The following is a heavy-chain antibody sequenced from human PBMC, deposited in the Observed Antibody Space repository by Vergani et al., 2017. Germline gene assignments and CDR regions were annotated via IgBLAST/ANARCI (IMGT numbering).Heavy chain of an antibody. Sequence: QVQLVQSGAEVKKPGSSVKVSCKASGGTFSSYAISWVRQAPGQGLEWMGGIIPIVGTANYAQKFQGRVTITADESTSTAYMERSSLSSEDTAVYYCARQVVVAAGGLYYYYYMDVWGEGTTVTVSS. CDR3: ARQVVVAAGGLYYYYYMDV. J-gene: IGHJ6*03. CDR1: GGTFSSYA. V-gene: IGHV1-69*01. CDR2: IIPIVGTA. D-gene: IGHD2-15*01.